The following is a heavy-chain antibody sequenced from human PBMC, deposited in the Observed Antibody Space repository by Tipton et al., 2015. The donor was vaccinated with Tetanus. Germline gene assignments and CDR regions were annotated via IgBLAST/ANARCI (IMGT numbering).Heavy chain of an antibody. J-gene: IGHJ3*01. CDR2: IYPGASYS. CDR3: ARPLTSVAFGGFAFDV. V-gene: IGHV5-51*01. D-gene: IGHD3-16*01. Sequence: QSGAEVKQPGESLKISCKGSGYMFSSHWIGWVRQVPGKGLEWLGTIYPGASYSTYSPSFEGQVTISVVRSIDTAYLQWISLKAWVTAIYYCARPLTSVAFGGFAFDVWGQGTLVTVSS. CDR1: GYMFSSHW.